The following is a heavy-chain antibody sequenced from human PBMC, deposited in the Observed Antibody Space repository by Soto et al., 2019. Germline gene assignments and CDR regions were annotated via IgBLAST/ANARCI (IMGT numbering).Heavy chain of an antibody. D-gene: IGHD3-10*01. CDR1: GYSFTSYW. V-gene: IGHV5-10-1*01. CDR2: IDPSYSYT. CDR3: ARHHYSGSGHYGMDV. J-gene: IGHJ6*02. Sequence: GESLKISCKGSGYSFTSYWISWVRQMPGKGLEWMGRIDPSYSYTNYSPSFQGHVTISADKSISTAYLQWSSLKASDTAMYYCARHHYSGSGHYGMDVWGQGTTVTVSS.